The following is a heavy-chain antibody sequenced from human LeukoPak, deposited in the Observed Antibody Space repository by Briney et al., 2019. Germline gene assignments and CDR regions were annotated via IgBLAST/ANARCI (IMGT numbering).Heavy chain of an antibody. CDR3: ASAWTTGGSFDY. J-gene: IGHJ4*02. D-gene: IGHD3-10*01. V-gene: IGHV1-8*01. Sequence: ASVKVSCKASGYTLTSYDINWVRQATGQGLEWMGWMNPNSGNTGYAQKFQGRVTMTRNTSISTAYMELSSLRSEDTAVYYCASAWTTGGSFDYWGQGTLVTVSS. CDR2: MNPNSGNT. CDR1: GYTLTSYD.